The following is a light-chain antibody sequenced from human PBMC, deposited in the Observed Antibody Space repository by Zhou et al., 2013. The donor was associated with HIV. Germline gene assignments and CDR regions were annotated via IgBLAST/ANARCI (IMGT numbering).Light chain of an antibody. CDR1: QSVSNY. J-gene: IGKJ2*01. Sequence: EIVLTQSPGTLSLSPGERATLSCRASQSVSNYLAWYQQKPGQAPRLLIYDASNRATGIPARFSGSGSGTDFTLTISSLEPEDFAVYYCQQYGSSPLYTFGQGTKLEIK. V-gene: IGKV3-20*01. CDR3: QQYGSSPLYT. CDR2: DAS.